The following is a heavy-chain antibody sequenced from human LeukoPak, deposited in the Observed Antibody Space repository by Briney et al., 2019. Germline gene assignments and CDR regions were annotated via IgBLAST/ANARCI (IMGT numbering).Heavy chain of an antibody. V-gene: IGHV4-39*01. CDR1: GGSISSSSYY. CDR3: ARLSITMVRGVIISTIDY. J-gene: IGHJ4*02. CDR2: IYYSGST. Sequence: PSETLSLTCTVSGGSISSSSYYWGWIRQPPGKGLEWIGSIYYSGSTYYNPSLKSRVTISVDTSKNQFSLKLSSVTAADTAVYYCARLSITMVRGVIISTIDYWGQGTLVTVSS. D-gene: IGHD3-10*01.